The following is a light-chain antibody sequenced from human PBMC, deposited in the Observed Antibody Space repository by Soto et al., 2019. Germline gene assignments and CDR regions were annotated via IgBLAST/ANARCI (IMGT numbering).Light chain of an antibody. CDR2: DAS. CDR3: QQYNGDSGYT. CDR1: QFIRNW. Sequence: DIQMTQSPSTLSASVGDRVTITCRASQFIRNWLAWYQQKPGTAPKLLFYDASTLESGVPSRFSGSGSGTEFSLTISRLQPDDFATYYCQQYNGDSGYTFGQGTKLEIK. V-gene: IGKV1-5*01. J-gene: IGKJ2*01.